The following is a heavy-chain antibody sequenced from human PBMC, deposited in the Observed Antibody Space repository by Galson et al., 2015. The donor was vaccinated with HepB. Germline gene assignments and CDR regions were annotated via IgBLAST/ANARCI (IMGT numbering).Heavy chain of an antibody. CDR1: GFSFNRDW. Sequence: SLRLSCAASGFSFNRDWMTWVRQAPGKGLEWVANIKEDGSEEYYVDSVKGRFTISRDNAKNSLYLQMTNLRVEDTAVYYCARAFGYCSGGSCYFGHWDYWGQGTLVTVSS. D-gene: IGHD2-15*01. CDR3: ARAFGYCSGGSCYFGHWDY. J-gene: IGHJ4*02. CDR2: IKEDGSEE. V-gene: IGHV3-7*01.